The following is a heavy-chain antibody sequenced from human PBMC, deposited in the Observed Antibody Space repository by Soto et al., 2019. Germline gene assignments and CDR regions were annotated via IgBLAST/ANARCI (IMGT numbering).Heavy chain of an antibody. CDR2: VNPDNGGT. V-gene: IGHV1-2*02. CDR3: ARDPRPPSGWLGFWEYGMYV. Sequence: QIHLVQSGAEVKKPGASVKVSCKASGYTFTGNYIHWVRQSPGQGLEWMGWVNPDNGGTTSAQKFQGRVTMNRDTSVTTAYMELTRLTSDDTAVYYCARDPRPPSGWLGFWEYGMYVWGQGTTVTVSS. D-gene: IGHD3-3*01. CDR1: GYTFTGNY. J-gene: IGHJ6*02.